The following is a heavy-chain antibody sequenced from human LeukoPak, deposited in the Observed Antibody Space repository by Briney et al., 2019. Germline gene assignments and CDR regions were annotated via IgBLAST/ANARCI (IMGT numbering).Heavy chain of an antibody. Sequence: GGSLRLSCAASGFTLSSYAMTWVRQAPGKGLEWVSTISGSSVSTNYADSVTGRFTIPRDNPKNTLYLQMNSLRAEGTAVYYCAKDLASSRSGGTAYAFDIWGQGTMVTVSS. V-gene: IGHV3-23*01. CDR2: ISGSSVST. CDR1: GFTLSSYA. D-gene: IGHD1-26*01. CDR3: AKDLASSRSGGTAYAFDI. J-gene: IGHJ3*02.